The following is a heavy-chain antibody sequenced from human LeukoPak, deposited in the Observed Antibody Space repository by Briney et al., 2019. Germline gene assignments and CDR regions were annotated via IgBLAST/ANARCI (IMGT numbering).Heavy chain of an antibody. J-gene: IGHJ6*02. CDR3: ARGHYYDSSGFGMDV. CDR2: IYSGGST. D-gene: IGHD3-22*01. Sequence: AGGSLRLPCAASGFTVSSNYMSWVRQAPGKGLEWVSVIYSGGSTYYADSVKGRFTISRDNSKNTLYLQMNSLRAEDTAVYYCARGHYYDSSGFGMDVWGQGTTVTVSS. CDR1: GFTVSSNY. V-gene: IGHV3-53*01.